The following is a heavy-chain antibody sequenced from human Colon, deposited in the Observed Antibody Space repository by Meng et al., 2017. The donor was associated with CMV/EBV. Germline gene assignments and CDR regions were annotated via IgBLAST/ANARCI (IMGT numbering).Heavy chain of an antibody. V-gene: IGHV3-21*01. CDR1: GFTFSTYS. CDR3: ARDLYKTTVPN. CDR2: ISNSGVYI. D-gene: IGHD4-17*01. J-gene: IGHJ4*02. Sequence: GESLKISCAASGFTFSTYSMNWVRQAPGQGLEWVASISNSGVYINYADSVKGRFTISRDNAKNLLSLHLNSLRAEDTAVYYCARDLYKTTVPNWGQGTLVTVSS.